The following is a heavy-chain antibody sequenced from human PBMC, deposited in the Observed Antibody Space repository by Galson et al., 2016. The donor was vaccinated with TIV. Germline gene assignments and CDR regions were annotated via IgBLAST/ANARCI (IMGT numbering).Heavy chain of an antibody. CDR1: GFTFSSHA. V-gene: IGHV3-7*01. J-gene: IGHJ4*02. CDR3: ARVSSWYYVDF. CDR2: IKEDGSEK. D-gene: IGHD6-13*01. Sequence: SLRLSCAASGFTFSSHAMDWVRQAPGKGLEWVANIKEDGSEKYYVDSVTGRFTVSRDNAKESLFLQMDSLRVEDTAVYYCARVSSWYYVDFWGQGTLITVSS.